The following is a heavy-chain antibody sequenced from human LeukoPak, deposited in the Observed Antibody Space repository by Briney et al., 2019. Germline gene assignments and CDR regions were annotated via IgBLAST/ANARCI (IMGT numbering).Heavy chain of an antibody. D-gene: IGHD3-10*01. CDR1: GFTFDHYA. CDR2: ISSSSSYI. CDR3: ARAILLRGSAFDI. Sequence: GGSLRLSCAASGFTFDHYAMSWARQAPGKGLEWVSSISSSSSYIYYADSVRGRFTISRDNAKNSLYLQMNSLRAEDTAVYYCARAILLRGSAFDIWGQGTMVTVSS. J-gene: IGHJ3*02. V-gene: IGHV3-21*01.